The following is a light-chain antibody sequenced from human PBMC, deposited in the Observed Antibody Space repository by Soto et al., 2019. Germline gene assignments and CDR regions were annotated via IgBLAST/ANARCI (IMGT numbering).Light chain of an antibody. CDR2: GAS. CDR3: QQYNKLPKT. Sequence: EIVMTQSPATLSVSPGERAALSCRASQSVSNNLAWYQQKPGQAPRLLIYGASARATGIPARFSGSGSGTEFPLTISSLQSEEFAVYCCQQYNKLPKTFGQGTKVEIK. J-gene: IGKJ1*01. V-gene: IGKV3-15*01. CDR1: QSVSNN.